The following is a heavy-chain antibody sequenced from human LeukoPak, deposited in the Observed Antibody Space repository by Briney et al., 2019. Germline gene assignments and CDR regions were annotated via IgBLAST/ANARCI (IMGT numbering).Heavy chain of an antibody. CDR3: ARGGSYWMPFDY. D-gene: IGHD1-26*01. CDR2: ISYDGSNK. V-gene: IGHV3-30*03. Sequence: GGSLRLSCAASGFTFSSYGMHWVRQAPGKGLEWVAVISYDGSNKYYADSVKGRFTISRDNSKNTLYLQMNSLRAEDTAVYYCARGGSYWMPFDYWGQGTLVTVSS. J-gene: IGHJ4*02. CDR1: GFTFSSYG.